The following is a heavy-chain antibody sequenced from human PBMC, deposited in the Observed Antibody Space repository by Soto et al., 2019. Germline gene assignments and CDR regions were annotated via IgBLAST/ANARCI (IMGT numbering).Heavy chain of an antibody. J-gene: IGHJ4*02. CDR1: GFSFSLYG. CDR2: IRYDGSNK. Sequence: QVNLVESGGGVVPPGTSLRLSCAASGFSFSLYGMHWVRQAPGKGREWVEFIRYDGSNKQCSDTVKGRCAVSRDNLENTLALQIDNLSADDTATYYCARDQGGSVAYLDVWGQGTLVTVSS. CDR3: ARDQGGSVAYLDV. V-gene: IGHV3-33*01. D-gene: IGHD5-12*01.